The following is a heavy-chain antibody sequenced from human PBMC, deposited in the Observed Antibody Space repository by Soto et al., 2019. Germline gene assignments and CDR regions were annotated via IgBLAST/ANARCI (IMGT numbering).Heavy chain of an antibody. CDR2: IYYSGST. CDR1: GVSISTLY. V-gene: IGHV4-59*08. J-gene: IGHJ4*02. D-gene: IGHD1-1*01. Sequence: PSETLSLTCTVSGVSISTLYWSWIRQPPGKGLEWIGYIYYSGSTNYNPSLKSRVTISLHTSKNQFSLNLTSLTAADTAVYYCARSSTGTYRKFGHWGQGTLVTVS. CDR3: ARSSTGTYRKFGH.